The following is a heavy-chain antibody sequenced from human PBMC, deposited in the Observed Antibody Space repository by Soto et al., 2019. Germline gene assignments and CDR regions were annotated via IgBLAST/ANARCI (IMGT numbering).Heavy chain of an antibody. V-gene: IGHV3-15*07. CDR1: DFTFTDAW. Sequence: EVQLVESGGGLVKPGGSLRLSCAASDFTFTDAWLKWVRKAPGKGLEWVGRIKRKTAGGTTYYAAFVKGRFTISRDDSKNTLHLQMNSLKTEDTAVYYCATEHGVDCSSGRCYGDLDHWGQGTLVTVSS. CDR2: IKRKTAGGTT. J-gene: IGHJ4*01. D-gene: IGHD2-2*01. CDR3: ATEHGVDCSSGRCYGDLDH.